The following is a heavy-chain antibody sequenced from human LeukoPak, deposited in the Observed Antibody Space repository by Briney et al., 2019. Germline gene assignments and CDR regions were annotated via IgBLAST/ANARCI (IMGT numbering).Heavy chain of an antibody. Sequence: PSETLSLTCTVSGGSISSHYWSWIRQPPGKGLEWIGYIYYSGSTNYNPSLKSRVTISVDTSKNQFSLKLSSVTAADTAVYYCARGYSYGYWYYYYYMDVWAKGPRSPSP. CDR1: GGSISSHY. J-gene: IGHJ6*03. V-gene: IGHV4-59*11. CDR2: IYYSGST. CDR3: ARGYSYGYWYYYYYMDV. D-gene: IGHD5-18*01.